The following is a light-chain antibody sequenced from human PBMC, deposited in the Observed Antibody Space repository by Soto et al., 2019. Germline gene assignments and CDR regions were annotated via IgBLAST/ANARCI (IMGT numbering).Light chain of an antibody. CDR3: QQYNSWLWT. J-gene: IGKJ1*01. CDR2: GAS. CDR1: QSVSSK. V-gene: IGKV3-15*01. Sequence: IMMTQSPATVSVTPGEGDTLSCRASQSVSSKLAWYQQKPGQAPRLLIYGASTRATGIPARFSGSVSGTEFTLIISSLQSEDSAVYYCQQYNSWLWTFGQGTKVDI.